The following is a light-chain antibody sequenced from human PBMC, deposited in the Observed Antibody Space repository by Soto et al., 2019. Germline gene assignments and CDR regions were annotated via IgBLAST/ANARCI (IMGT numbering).Light chain of an antibody. J-gene: IGLJ2*01. CDR1: SGDVGTYDY. CDR2: DVS. V-gene: IGLV2-14*03. Sequence: QSALTQPASVSGSLGQSITISCTGTSGDVGTYDYVSWYQQHPGKAPKLMIFDVSSRPSGISTRFSGSKSGNTASLTMSGLQAEDEDDYYCNADITNTVAFGGGTKLTVL. CDR3: NADITNTVA.